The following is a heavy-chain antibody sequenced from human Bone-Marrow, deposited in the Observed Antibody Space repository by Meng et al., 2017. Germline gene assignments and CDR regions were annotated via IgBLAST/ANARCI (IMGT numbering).Heavy chain of an antibody. CDR2: LHDSGST. CDR3: AREWGTLATAADDY. J-gene: IGHJ4*02. D-gene: IGHD6-13*01. Sequence: LPEPGPGLLRPSEPLSLTCNVSGGSISASSFYWGWIRQAPGKGLEWIGTLHDSGSTYYNPSLKSRVTISADTSNSQFSLKLSSVTAADTAVYYCAREWGTLATAADDYWGQGTLVTVSS. CDR1: GGSISASSFY. V-gene: IGHV4-39*07.